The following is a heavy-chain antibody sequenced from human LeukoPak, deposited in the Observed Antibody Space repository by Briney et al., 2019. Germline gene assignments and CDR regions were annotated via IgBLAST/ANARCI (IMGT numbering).Heavy chain of an antibody. CDR2: ILHDGSNK. Sequence: GGSLRLSCAASGCTFSSYGMHWVRQAPGKGLQWVALILHDGSNKYYADSVRGRFTISRDNSKNTLYLQMNSLRAEDTAVYYCARGRGTYYYSDMDVWGQGTTVTVSS. CDR3: ARGRGTYYYSDMDV. CDR1: GCTFSSYG. D-gene: IGHD1-26*01. J-gene: IGHJ6*02. V-gene: IGHV3-30*03.